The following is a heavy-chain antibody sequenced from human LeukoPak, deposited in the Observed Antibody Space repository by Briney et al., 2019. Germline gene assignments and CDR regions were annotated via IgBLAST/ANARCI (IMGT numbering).Heavy chain of an antibody. CDR2: ISSSSSTI. J-gene: IGHJ4*02. V-gene: IGHV3-48*01. CDR1: GFTFSSYS. D-gene: IGHD3-10*01. CDR3: ARDKGVRGVIRGAPFDY. Sequence: PGGSLRLSCAASGFTFSSYSMNWVRQAPGKGLEWVSYISSSSSTIYYADSVKGRFTISRDNAKNSLYLQMNSLRAEDTAVYYCARDKGVRGVIRGAPFDYWGQGTLVTVSS.